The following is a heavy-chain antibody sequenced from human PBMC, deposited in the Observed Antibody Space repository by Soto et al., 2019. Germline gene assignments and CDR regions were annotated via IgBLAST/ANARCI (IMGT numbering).Heavy chain of an antibody. Sequence: ASVKVSCKASGYTFTGYYMHWVRQAPGQGLERMGWINPNSGGTNYAQKFQGWVTMTRDTSISTAYMELSRLRSDDTAVYYCARGPERQHPLVPYYYYYYGMDVWGQGTTVTVSS. J-gene: IGHJ6*02. D-gene: IGHD2-2*01. CDR3: ARGPERQHPLVPYYYYYYGMDV. V-gene: IGHV1-2*04. CDR2: INPNSGGT. CDR1: GYTFTGYY.